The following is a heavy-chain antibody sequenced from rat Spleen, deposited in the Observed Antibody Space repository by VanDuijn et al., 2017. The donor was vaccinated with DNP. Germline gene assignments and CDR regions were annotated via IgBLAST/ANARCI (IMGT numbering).Heavy chain of an antibody. Sequence: QVQLKESGPGLVQPSQTLSLTCTVAGFSLTSYNVHWVRQAPGKGLEWMGIIWGDGSTNYNSALKSRLSISRDTSRSQVFLKMNSVQTEDTAMYVCARSGGAGSHYAMDAWGQGTSVTVSS. D-gene: IGHD5-1*01. CDR1: GFSLTSYN. CDR2: IWGDGST. CDR3: ARSGGAGSHYAMDA. J-gene: IGHJ4*01. V-gene: IGHV2-1*01.